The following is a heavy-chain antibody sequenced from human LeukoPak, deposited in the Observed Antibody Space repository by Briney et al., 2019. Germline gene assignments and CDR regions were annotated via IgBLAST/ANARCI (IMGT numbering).Heavy chain of an antibody. CDR1: GGTFSSYA. CDR3: ARDTREWDPTVYAFDI. V-gene: IGHV1-69*05. J-gene: IGHJ3*02. D-gene: IGHD1-26*01. Sequence: VASVKVSCKASGGTFSSYAISWVRQAPGQGLEWMGGIIPIFGTANYAQKFQGRVTITTDESTSTAYMELSSLRSEDTAVYYCARDTREWDPTVYAFDIWGQGTMVTVSS. CDR2: IIPIFGTA.